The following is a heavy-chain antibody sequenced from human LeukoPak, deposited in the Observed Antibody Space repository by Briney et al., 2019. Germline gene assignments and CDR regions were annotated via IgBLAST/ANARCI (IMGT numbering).Heavy chain of an antibody. CDR1: EYTFTSYD. D-gene: IGHD4/OR15-4a*01. CDR2: INPSGRTT. J-gene: IGHJ4*02. CDR3: ATDDLDYGAPGN. Sequence: ASVKVFCKASEYTFTSYDFHWVRQAPGQGLEWMGMINPSGRTTTNAEKFQGRVTMTRDTSTSTVHMELSSLRSDDTAIYYCATDDLDYGAPGNWGQGTLVIVSS. V-gene: IGHV1-46*01.